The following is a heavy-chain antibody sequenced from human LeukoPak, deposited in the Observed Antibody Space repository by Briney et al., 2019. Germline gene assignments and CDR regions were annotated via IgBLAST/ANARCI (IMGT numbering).Heavy chain of an antibody. Sequence: ASVNVSCKASGYTFTGYYMHWVRQAPGQGLEWMGWINPNSGGTNYAQQFQGRVTMTRDTSISTVYMELGRLRPDDTAVYYCARGRYSSGWYWFDPWGQGTLVTVSS. V-gene: IGHV1-2*02. CDR3: ARGRYSSGWYWFDP. CDR1: GYTFTGYY. D-gene: IGHD6-19*01. CDR2: INPNSGGT. J-gene: IGHJ5*02.